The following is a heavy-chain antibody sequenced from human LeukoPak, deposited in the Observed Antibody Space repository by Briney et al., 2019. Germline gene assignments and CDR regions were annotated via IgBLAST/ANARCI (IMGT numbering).Heavy chain of an antibody. Sequence: GGSLRLSCAASGFTFSGSSMHWVRQASGKGLEWVGRIRSKANSYATAYAASVKGRFTISREDSKNTAYPQMPSLKPQDPAVYYCTRSLPIVGATYYFEYWGQGTLVTVSS. CDR2: IRSKANSYAT. CDR3: TRSLPIVGATYYFEY. CDR1: GFTFSGSS. J-gene: IGHJ4*02. V-gene: IGHV3-73*01. D-gene: IGHD1-26*01.